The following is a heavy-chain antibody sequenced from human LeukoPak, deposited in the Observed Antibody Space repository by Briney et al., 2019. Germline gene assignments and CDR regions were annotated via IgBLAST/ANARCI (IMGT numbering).Heavy chain of an antibody. CDR1: GFIFDDYG. Sequence: GGSLRLSCTASGFIFDDYGMHWVRQGPGKGLEWVAGISWNSGSKGYAASVKGRFTISRDNAKYALYLEMSSLRTEDTALYYCAKDTDYYAGLDAWGQGTTVTVSS. V-gene: IGHV3-9*01. D-gene: IGHD3-10*01. CDR3: AKDTDYYAGLDA. J-gene: IGHJ6*02. CDR2: ISWNSGSK.